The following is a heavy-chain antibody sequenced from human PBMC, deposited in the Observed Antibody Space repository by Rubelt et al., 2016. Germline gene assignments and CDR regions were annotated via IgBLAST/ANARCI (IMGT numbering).Heavy chain of an antibody. CDR1: GGSISSGGYY. CDR3: ATAPRGKAYFDF. V-gene: IGHV4-31*03. CDR2: IYYSGST. Sequence: QVQLQESAPGLVKPSQTLSLTCTVSGGSISSGGYYWTWIRQHPGKGLEWIGYIYYSGSTYYNPSLKRRVTISVDTSKNQFSLKVYSVTAADTAVYYCATAPRGKAYFDFWARGTLVTVSS. D-gene: IGHD3-10*01. J-gene: IGHJ2*01.